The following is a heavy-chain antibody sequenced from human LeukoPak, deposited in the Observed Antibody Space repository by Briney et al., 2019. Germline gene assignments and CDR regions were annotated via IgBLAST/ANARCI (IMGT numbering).Heavy chain of an antibody. D-gene: IGHD2-21*02. Sequence: ASVKVSCKASGYTFTSYDMHWVRQAPGQGLEWMGIINPIGDSTSYAQKFQGRVTMTRGTSTSTVYMELSSLRSEDTAVYYCASVLYCGADCYSGRYFFDYWGQGTLVTVSS. CDR3: ASVLYCGADCYSGRYFFDY. CDR1: GYTFTSYD. V-gene: IGHV1-46*01. J-gene: IGHJ4*02. CDR2: INPIGDST.